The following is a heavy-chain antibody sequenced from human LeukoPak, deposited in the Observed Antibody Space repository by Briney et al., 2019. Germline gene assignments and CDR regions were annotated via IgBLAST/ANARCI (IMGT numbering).Heavy chain of an antibody. J-gene: IGHJ6*03. D-gene: IGHD3-16*01. Sequence: SQTLSLTCSVSGASISSGSDYWSWIRQPAGKALEWIGRVHTSGNPNYNPSLESRVSISIDRSKNQFSLELNSMTAADTAVYYCARDGGDLGPGTIRGARFYYYYMDVWGKGTTVIVSS. V-gene: IGHV4-61*02. CDR1: GASISSGSDY. CDR3: ARDGGDLGPGTIRGARFYYYYMDV. CDR2: VHTSGNP.